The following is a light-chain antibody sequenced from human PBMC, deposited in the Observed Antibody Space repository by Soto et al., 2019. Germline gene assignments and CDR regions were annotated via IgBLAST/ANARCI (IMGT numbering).Light chain of an antibody. CDR3: QQYNSYSRVA. CDR1: QSISGW. J-gene: IGKJ2*01. CDR2: DAS. V-gene: IGKV1-5*01. Sequence: DIPMTQSPSILSASVGDRVTITCRASQSISGWLAWYQQKPGKAPKLLIFDASSLDSGVPSRFSGSGSGTEFTLTITSLQADDFATYDCQQYNSYSRVAFGQGTQVES.